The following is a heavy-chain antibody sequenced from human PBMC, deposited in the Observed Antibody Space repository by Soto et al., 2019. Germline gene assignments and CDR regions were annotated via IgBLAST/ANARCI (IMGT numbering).Heavy chain of an antibody. Sequence: GASVKVSCKASGGTFSSYAISWVRQDPGQGLEWMGGLIPIFGTSNYAQKFQGRVTITADKSPSTAYMELSSLRSEDTAVYYCARNIRSSLRFFPQYGMDVWGQGTTVTVSS. J-gene: IGHJ6*02. D-gene: IGHD3-3*01. CDR2: LIPIFGTS. V-gene: IGHV1-69*06. CDR3: ARNIRSSLRFFPQYGMDV. CDR1: GGTFSSYA.